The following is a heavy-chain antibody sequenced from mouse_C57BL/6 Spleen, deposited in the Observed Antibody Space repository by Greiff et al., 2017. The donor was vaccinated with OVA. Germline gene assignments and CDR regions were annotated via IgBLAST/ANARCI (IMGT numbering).Heavy chain of an antibody. Sequence: DVRLVESGGDLVKPGGSLKLSCAASGFTFSSYGMSWVRQTPDKRLEWVATISSGGSYTYYPDSVKGRFTISRDNAKNTLYLQMSSLESEDTAMYYCARKYFDVWGTGTTVTVSS. V-gene: IGHV5-6*02. CDR1: GFTFSSYG. J-gene: IGHJ1*03. CDR3: ARKYFDV. CDR2: ISSGGSYT.